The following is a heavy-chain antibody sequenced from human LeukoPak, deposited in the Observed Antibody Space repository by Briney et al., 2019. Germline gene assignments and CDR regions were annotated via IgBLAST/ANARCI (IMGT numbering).Heavy chain of an antibody. CDR2: IFKSGST. Sequence: PSETLSLTYTVSGASISDYYWSWIRQPPGKGLEYIGYIFKSGSTNYNPSLKSRVTISVDTSKNQFSLKLTSVTAADTAVYYCGVVAATRNYYGMDLWGQGTTVTVSS. J-gene: IGHJ6*02. D-gene: IGHD2-15*01. CDR1: GASISDYY. CDR3: GVVAATRNYYGMDL. V-gene: IGHV4-59*08.